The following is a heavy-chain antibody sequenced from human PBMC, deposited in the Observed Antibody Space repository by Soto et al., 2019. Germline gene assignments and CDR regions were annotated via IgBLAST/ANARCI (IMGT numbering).Heavy chain of an antibody. D-gene: IGHD3-9*01. CDR3: ARDAGRHSYDVTGYYFDY. CDR1: GGTFSNYA. J-gene: IGHJ4*02. V-gene: IGHV1-69*12. CDR2: IIPMFRTP. Sequence: QVQLVQSGAEVKKPGSSVKVSCKASGGTFSNYAINWVRQAPGQGLEWMGGIIPMFRTPNYAQKFQGRVTITADESTSTAYMELNSLTSEDTAMYYCARDAGRHSYDVTGYYFDYWGQGTLVTVSS.